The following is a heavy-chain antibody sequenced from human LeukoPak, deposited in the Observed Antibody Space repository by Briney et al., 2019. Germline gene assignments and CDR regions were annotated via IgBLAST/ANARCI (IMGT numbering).Heavy chain of an antibody. CDR1: GFTFSSYS. CDR2: ISSSSSYL. Sequence: GGSPRLSCAASGFTFSSYSMNWVRQAPGKGLEWVSSISSSSSYLYYADSVKGRFTISRDNAKNSLYLQMNSLRAEDTAVYYCARDSGWNDYWGQGTLVTVSS. J-gene: IGHJ4*02. D-gene: IGHD6-19*01. V-gene: IGHV3-21*01. CDR3: ARDSGWNDY.